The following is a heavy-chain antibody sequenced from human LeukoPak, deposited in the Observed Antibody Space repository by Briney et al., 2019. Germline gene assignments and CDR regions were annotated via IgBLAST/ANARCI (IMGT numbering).Heavy chain of an antibody. CDR1: GYSFTSYW. Sequence: GESLKISCKGSGYSFTSYWIGRVRQMPGKGLEWMGIIYPGDSDTRYSPSFQGQVTISADKSISTAYLQWSSLKASDTAMYYCARSIAVAGNLGAFDIWGQGTMVTVSS. CDR2: IYPGDSDT. D-gene: IGHD6-19*01. CDR3: ARSIAVAGNLGAFDI. J-gene: IGHJ3*02. V-gene: IGHV5-51*01.